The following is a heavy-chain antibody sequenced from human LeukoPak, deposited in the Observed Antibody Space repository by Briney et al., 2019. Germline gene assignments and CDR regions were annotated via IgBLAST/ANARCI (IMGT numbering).Heavy chain of an antibody. CDR1: GYTFTGYH. CDR3: ARDLDSNTHITMVRGGEFDY. V-gene: IGHV1-2*02. CDR2: INPNSGGT. Sequence: GASVKVSCKASGYTFTGYHMHWVRQAPGQGLEWMGWINPNSGGTNYAQKFQGRVTMTRDTSISTAYMELSRLRSDDTAVYYCARDLDSNTHITMVRGGEFDYWSQGTLVTVSS. D-gene: IGHD3-10*01. J-gene: IGHJ4*02.